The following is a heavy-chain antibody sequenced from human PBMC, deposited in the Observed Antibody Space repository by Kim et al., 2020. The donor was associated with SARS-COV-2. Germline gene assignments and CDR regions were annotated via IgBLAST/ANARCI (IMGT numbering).Heavy chain of an antibody. D-gene: IGHD6-6*01. Sequence: SETLSLTCTVSGGSINSTTYYWGWIRQPPGKGLEWIGSVYYSGSTYYNPSLKSRVTISVDTSKNQFSLKLSSVTAADTALYYCARVHSSSSPWGQGTLVTVSS. CDR1: GGSINSTTYY. CDR2: VYYSGST. CDR3: ARVHSSSSP. V-gene: IGHV4-39*07. J-gene: IGHJ5*02.